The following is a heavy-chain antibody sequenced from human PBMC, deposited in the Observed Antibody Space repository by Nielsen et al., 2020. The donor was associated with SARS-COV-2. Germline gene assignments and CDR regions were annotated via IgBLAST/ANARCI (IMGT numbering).Heavy chain of an antibody. CDR2: INHSGST. D-gene: IGHD5-18*01. Sequence: SETLSLTCAVYGGSFSGYYWSWIRQPPGKGLEWIGEINHSGSTNYNPSLKSRVTISVDTSKNQFSLKLSSVTAADTAVYYCARDRYSYGSGDFDYWGQRTLVTVSS. V-gene: IGHV4-34*01. J-gene: IGHJ4*02. CDR1: GGSFSGYY. CDR3: ARDRYSYGSGDFDY.